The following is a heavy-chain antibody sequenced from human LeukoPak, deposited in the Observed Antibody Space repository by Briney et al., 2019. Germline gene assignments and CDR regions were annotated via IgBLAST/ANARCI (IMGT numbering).Heavy chain of an antibody. D-gene: IGHD3-22*01. CDR1: GGSFSGYY. J-gene: IGHJ4*02. CDR2: INHSGST. V-gene: IGHV4-34*01. CDR3: ARGANYYDSSGYSATFDY. Sequence: KPSETLSLTCAVYGGSFSGYYWSWIRQPPGKGLEWIGEINHSGSTNYNPSLKSRVTISVDTSKNQFSLKLSSVTAADTAVYYCARGANYYDSSGYSATFDYWGQGTLVTVSS.